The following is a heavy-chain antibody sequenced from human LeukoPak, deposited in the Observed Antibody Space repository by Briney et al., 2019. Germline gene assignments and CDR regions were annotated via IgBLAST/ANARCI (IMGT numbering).Heavy chain of an antibody. CDR1: GGSFSGYY. D-gene: IGHD2-15*01. CDR3: ARGAGCSGGSCYGDFDY. J-gene: IGHJ4*02. V-gene: IGHV4-34*01. Sequence: SETLSLTCAVYGGSFSGYYWSWIRQPPGKGLEWIGEINHSGSTNYNPSLKSRVTISVDTSKNQFSLKLSSVTAADTAVYYCARGAGCSGGSCYGDFDYWGQGTLVTVSS. CDR2: INHSGST.